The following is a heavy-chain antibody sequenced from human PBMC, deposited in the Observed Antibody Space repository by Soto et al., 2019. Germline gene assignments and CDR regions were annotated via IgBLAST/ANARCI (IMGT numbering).Heavy chain of an antibody. Sequence: PSETLSLTCAVYGGSFSGYYWSGIRQPPGKGLEWIGEINHSGSTNYNPSLKSRVTISVDTSKNQFSLKLSSVTAADTAVYYCARYSSSFYYFDYWGQGTLVTVSS. V-gene: IGHV4-34*01. CDR1: GGSFSGYY. D-gene: IGHD6-6*01. CDR3: ARYSSSFYYFDY. CDR2: INHSGST. J-gene: IGHJ4*02.